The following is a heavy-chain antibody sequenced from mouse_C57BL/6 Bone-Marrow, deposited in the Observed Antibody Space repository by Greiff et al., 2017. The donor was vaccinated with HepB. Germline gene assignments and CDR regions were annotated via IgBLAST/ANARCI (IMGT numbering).Heavy chain of an antibody. CDR3: TRWNYGSRVFDV. CDR1: GYTFTSYW. J-gene: IGHJ1*03. CDR2: IYPGNSDT. D-gene: IGHD1-1*01. V-gene: IGHV1-5*01. Sequence: EVKVVESGAELARPGASVKMSCKASGYTFTSYWMHWVKQRPGQGLEWIGAIYPGNSDTSYNQKFKGKAKLTAVTSASTAYMELSSLTNEDSAVYYCTRWNYGSRVFDVWGTGTTVTVSS.